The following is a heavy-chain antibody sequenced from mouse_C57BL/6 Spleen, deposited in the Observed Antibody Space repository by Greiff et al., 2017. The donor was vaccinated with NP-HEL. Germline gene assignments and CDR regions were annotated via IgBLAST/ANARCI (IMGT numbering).Heavy chain of an antibody. CDR1: GYSITSGYD. D-gene: IGHD1-1*01. J-gene: IGHJ3*01. CDR2: ISYSGST. V-gene: IGHV3-1*01. Sequence: DVKLQESGPGMVKPSQSLSLTCTVTGYSITSGYDWHWIRHFPGNKLEWMGYISYSGSTNYNPSLKSRISITHDTSKNHFFLKLNSVTTEDTATYYCARGDFTTGFAYWGQGTLVTVSA. CDR3: ARGDFTTGFAY.